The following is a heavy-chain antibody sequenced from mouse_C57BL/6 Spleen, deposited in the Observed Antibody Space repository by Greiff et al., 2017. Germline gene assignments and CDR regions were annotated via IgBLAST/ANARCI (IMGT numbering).Heavy chain of an antibody. CDR2: MYPSDSET. V-gene: IGHV1-61*01. J-gene: IGHJ4*01. D-gene: IGHD2-1*01. CDR3: ARGYRSGNFYAMDY. CDR1: GYTFTSYW. Sequence: QVQLQQPGAELVRPGSSVKLSCKASGYTFTSYWLGWVKQRPGQGLEWIGNMYPSDSETHYNQKFKHKATLTVAKSSCNAYMKLSSLTAEYSAVYYCARGYRSGNFYAMDYWGQGTSFTVSS.